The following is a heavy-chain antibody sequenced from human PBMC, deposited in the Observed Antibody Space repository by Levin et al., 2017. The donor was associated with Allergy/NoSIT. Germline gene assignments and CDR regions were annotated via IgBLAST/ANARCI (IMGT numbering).Heavy chain of an antibody. Sequence: PSETLSLTCTVSGGSVSSGTYYWSWIRQPPGKGLEWIGYINYRGSTKYNPSLKSRVTISVDTSKNGFSLKLSSVTAADTAVYYCARNRIGVAGGNDYYYGMDVWGQGTTVTVSS. CDR1: GGSVSSGTYY. J-gene: IGHJ6*02. V-gene: IGHV4-61*01. D-gene: IGHD6-19*01. CDR2: INYRGST. CDR3: ARNRIGVAGGNDYYYGMDV.